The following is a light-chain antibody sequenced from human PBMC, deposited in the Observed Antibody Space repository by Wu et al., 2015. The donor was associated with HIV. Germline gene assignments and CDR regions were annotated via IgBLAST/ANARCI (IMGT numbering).Light chain of an antibody. Sequence: EIVLTQSPATLSLSPGERATLSCRASQSVSSYLAWYQQKPGQAPRLLIYGASGRASGIPDRFSGSGSGTDFTLTIGRLEPEDFAVYYCQHYGTSPRTFGQGTKVEIK. CDR3: QHYGTSPRT. CDR2: GAS. J-gene: IGKJ1*01. V-gene: IGKV3-20*01. CDR1: QSVSSY.